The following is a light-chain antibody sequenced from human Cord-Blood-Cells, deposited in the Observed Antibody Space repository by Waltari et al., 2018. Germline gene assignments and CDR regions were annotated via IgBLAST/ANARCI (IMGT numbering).Light chain of an antibody. CDR1: SSDVGSYNL. V-gene: IGLV2-23*01. J-gene: IGLJ3*02. CDR2: EGS. Sequence: QSALTQPASVSGSPGQSITISCTGTSSDVGSYNLVSRYQQHPGKAPKLMIYEGSKRPSGVSNLFSGSKSGNTASLTISGLQAEDEADYYCCSYAGSSTWVFGGGTKLTVL. CDR3: CSYAGSSTWV.